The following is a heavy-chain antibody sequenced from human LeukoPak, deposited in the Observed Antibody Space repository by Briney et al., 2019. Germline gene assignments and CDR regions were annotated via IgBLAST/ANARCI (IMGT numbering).Heavy chain of an antibody. D-gene: IGHD6-6*01. Sequence: SETLSLTCTVSGGSISISSFYWGWIRQPPGKQLEWIGSIYYSVGAYYNPTLKSRVTISVDTSENQFSLRLTSVTATDTAVYYCARHLSLSSDFDYWGQGTLVTVSS. CDR1: GGSISISSFY. CDR2: IYYSVGA. J-gene: IGHJ4*02. CDR3: ARHLSLSSDFDY. V-gene: IGHV4-39*01.